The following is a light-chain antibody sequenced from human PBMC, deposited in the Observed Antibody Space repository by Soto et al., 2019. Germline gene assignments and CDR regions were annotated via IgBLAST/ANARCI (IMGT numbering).Light chain of an antibody. CDR3: GTWDSSLSVVV. CDR1: SSNIGNNN. CDR2: DNN. J-gene: IGLJ2*01. V-gene: IGLV1-51*01. Sequence: QSVLTQPPSVSAAPGQKVTISCSGSSSNIGNNNVSWYQHIPGTAPKLLISDNNKRPSGMPDRFSGSKSGTSATLGSTGLQTGDEADYYCGTWDSSLSVVVVGGGTKLTVL.